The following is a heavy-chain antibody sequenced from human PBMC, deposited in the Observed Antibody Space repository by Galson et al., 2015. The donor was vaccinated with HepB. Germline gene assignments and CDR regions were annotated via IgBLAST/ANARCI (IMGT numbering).Heavy chain of an antibody. D-gene: IGHD2-15*01. Sequence: LRLSCAASGFTFSRHTMSWVRQTPGQGLQWLSYISTNGANIHYADSVKGRFTVAGDNAKNTMFLQMNSLRAEDTAVYYCATVLFGSGAYWTFEMWGQGTLVTVSS. V-gene: IGHV3-48*04. J-gene: IGHJ3*02. CDR2: ISTNGANI. CDR1: GFTFSRHT. CDR3: ATVLFGSGAYWTFEM.